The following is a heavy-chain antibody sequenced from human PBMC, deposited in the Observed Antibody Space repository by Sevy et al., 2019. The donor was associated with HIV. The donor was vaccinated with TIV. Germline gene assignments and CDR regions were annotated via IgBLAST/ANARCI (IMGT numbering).Heavy chain of an antibody. CDR2: INSDGSST. CDR3: ARDNNGDLFHY. CDR1: GFTFNRYW. J-gene: IGHJ4*02. Sequence: GGSLRLSCAASGFTFNRYWMHWVRQVPGKGLVGVSRINSDGSSTSYADSVKGRFTVSRVNAKNTLYLQMNSLGADDTAVYYCARDNNGDLFHYWGQGTLVTVSS. V-gene: IGHV3-74*01. D-gene: IGHD2-8*01.